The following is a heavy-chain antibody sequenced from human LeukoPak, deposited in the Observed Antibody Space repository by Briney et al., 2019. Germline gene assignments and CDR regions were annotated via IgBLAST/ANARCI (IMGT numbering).Heavy chain of an antibody. CDR2: TYYSGST. CDR3: ARCNYYGMDV. V-gene: IGHV4-39*01. Sequence: PSETLSLTCTVSGGSISSSSYYWGWIRQPPGKGLEWIGSTYYSGSTYYNPSLKSRVTISVDTSKNQFSLKLSSVTAADTAVYYCARCNYYGMDVWGQGTTVTVSS. J-gene: IGHJ6*02. CDR1: GGSISSSSYY.